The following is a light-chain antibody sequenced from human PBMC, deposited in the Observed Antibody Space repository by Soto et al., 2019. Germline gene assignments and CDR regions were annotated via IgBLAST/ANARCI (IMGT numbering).Light chain of an antibody. Sequence: QSVLTQPPSVSAAPGQRVTISCSGSTSNIGNNYVSWYQQLPGTAPKLLIYDNTERPSGIPDRFSGSKSGASATLGITGLQTGAEADYYCVTWDNSLSIGVFGGGTKLTVL. CDR1: TSNIGNNY. CDR2: DNT. J-gene: IGLJ3*02. CDR3: VTWDNSLSIGV. V-gene: IGLV1-51*01.